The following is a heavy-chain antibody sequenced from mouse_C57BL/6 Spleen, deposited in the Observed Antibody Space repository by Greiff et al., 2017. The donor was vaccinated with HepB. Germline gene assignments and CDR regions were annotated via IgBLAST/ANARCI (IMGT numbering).Heavy chain of an antibody. CDR1: GYTFTDYY. CDR2: IYPGSGNT. D-gene: IGHD2-4*01. J-gene: IGHJ4*01. CDR3: AISAYDYLYYAMDY. Sequence: VQLQQSGAELVRPGASVKLSCKASGYTFTDYYINWVKQRPGQGLEWIARIYPGSGNTYYNEKFKGKATLTAEKSSSTAYMQLSSLTSEDSAVYFCAISAYDYLYYAMDYWGQGTSVTVSS. V-gene: IGHV1-76*01.